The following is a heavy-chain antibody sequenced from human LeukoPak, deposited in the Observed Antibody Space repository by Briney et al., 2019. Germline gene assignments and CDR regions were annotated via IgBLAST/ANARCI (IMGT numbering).Heavy chain of an antibody. V-gene: IGHV3-9*01. CDR3: TRSPYHYYMDV. J-gene: IGHJ6*03. Sequence: PGGSLRLSCAASGFTFDDCAMHWVRQVPGKGLEWVSGISWNNDIIGYADSVKGRFTISRDSAKTSLYLQMNSLRTEDTAVYYCTRSPYHYYMDVWGKGTTVTVSS. D-gene: IGHD2-21*01. CDR2: ISWNNDII. CDR1: GFTFDDCA.